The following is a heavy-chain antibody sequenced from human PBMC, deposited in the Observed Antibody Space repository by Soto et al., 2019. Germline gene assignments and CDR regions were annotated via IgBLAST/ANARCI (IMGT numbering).Heavy chain of an antibody. CDR2: ISGSGGST. D-gene: IGHD1-26*01. J-gene: IGHJ4*02. CDR3: AKGRKGGYNYFDS. CDR1: GFTFNSYA. V-gene: IGHV3-23*01. Sequence: EGQMLESGGGLVQPGGSLRLSCATSGFTFNSYAMSWVRQAPGKGLEWVSGISATGGSAWVSVISGSGGSTCYADIMKGRFTNSRDNSKNTLYLQMNNVSAADTAVYYCAKGRKGGYNYFDSWGQGTLVTVSS.